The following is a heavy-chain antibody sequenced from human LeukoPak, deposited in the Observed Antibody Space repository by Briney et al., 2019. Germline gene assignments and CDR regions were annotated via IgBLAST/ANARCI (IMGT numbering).Heavy chain of an antibody. CDR1: GFTFSSYS. Sequence: PGGSLRLSCAASGFTFSSYSMNWVRQAPGKGLEWVSYISSSSSTIYYADSVKGRFTISRDNAKNSLYLQMNSLRAEDTAVYYCARVMVVAAHRRGPFDIWGQGTMVTVSS. CDR3: ARVMVVAAHRRGPFDI. CDR2: ISSSSSTI. V-gene: IGHV3-48*04. D-gene: IGHD2-15*01. J-gene: IGHJ3*02.